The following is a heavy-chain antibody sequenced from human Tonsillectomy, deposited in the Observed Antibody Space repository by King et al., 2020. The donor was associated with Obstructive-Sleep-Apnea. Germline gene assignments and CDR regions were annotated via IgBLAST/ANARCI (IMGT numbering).Heavy chain of an antibody. D-gene: IGHD2/OR15-2a*01. CDR1: GFSLSTYGVS. J-gene: IGHJ4*02. Sequence: TLKESGPTLVKPTQTLTLTCTFSGFSLSTYGVSVGWIRQPPGKALEWLAVIHWDDDKRYSPSLKSRLTITQDTSKNQVVLTMTNMDPVDTGTYYCAHSNMRSPYFDYWGQGTLVTVSS. CDR3: AHSNMRSPYFDY. V-gene: IGHV2-5*02. CDR2: IHWDDDK.